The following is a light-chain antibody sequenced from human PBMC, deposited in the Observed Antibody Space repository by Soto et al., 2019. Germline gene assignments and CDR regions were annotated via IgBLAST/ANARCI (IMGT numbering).Light chain of an antibody. CDR1: QTINTW. Sequence: DIPMTQSPSTLSASIGDRVTITCRASQTINTWLAWYQQEPGKAPKVLIFDASTLESGVPLRFSGSGYGTEITRTIGSLQLDESESYYCQHYNVWAWKVGQGTRLEI. J-gene: IGKJ2*01. CDR3: QHYNVWAWK. CDR2: DAS. V-gene: IGKV1-5*01.